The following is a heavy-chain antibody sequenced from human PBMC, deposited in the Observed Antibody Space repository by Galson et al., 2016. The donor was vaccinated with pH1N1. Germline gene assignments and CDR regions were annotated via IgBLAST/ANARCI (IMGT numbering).Heavy chain of an antibody. Sequence: SLRLSCAASGFTFTTYSMSWVRQAPGKGLEWVSYINNRGNLMYYADSVKGRFTISRDNAKNSLYLQMNSLRAEDTAIYYCARDQAFSVPHQLDFWGQGSLVTVSS. CDR1: GFTFTTYS. CDR2: INNRGNLM. V-gene: IGHV3-48*04. J-gene: IGHJ4*02. D-gene: IGHD2-2*01. CDR3: ARDQAFSVPHQLDF.